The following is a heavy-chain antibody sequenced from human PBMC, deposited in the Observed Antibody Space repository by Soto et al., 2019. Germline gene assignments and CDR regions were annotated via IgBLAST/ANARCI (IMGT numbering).Heavy chain of an antibody. CDR1: GFTFSIYS. V-gene: IGHV3-30-3*01. CDR2: ISHDGSDI. D-gene: IGHD2-15*01. J-gene: IGHJ5*02. CDR3: ARDAYNYGYSSS. Sequence: PGGSLRLSCAASGFTFSIYSMHWVRQAPGKGLEWVAVISHDGSDIYYDDSVKGRFTISRDNSNSTLYLHMNSLRPEDTAVYYCARDAYNYGYSSSWVQGTLVTVSS.